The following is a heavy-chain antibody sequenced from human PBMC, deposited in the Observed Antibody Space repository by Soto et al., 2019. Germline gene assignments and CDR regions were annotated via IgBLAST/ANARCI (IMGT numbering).Heavy chain of an antibody. CDR3: ARGTGTTSLHYYYYMDV. Sequence: SETLSLTCTVSGGSICSYDWSWIRQPPGKGLEWIGYIYYSGSTNYNPSLKSRVTISVDTSKNQFSLKLSSVTAADTAVYYCARGTGTTSLHYYYYMDVWGKGTTVTVSS. CDR2: IYYSGST. J-gene: IGHJ6*03. CDR1: GGSICSYD. D-gene: IGHD1-7*01. V-gene: IGHV4-59*01.